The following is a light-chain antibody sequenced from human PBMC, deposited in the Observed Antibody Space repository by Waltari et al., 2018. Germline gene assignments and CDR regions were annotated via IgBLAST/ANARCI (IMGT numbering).Light chain of an antibody. CDR1: SLRSYY. Sequence: SSELTQDPAVSVALGQTVRITCQGDSLRSYYASWYQQQPGQAPVLVIYGKNNRPSGIPDRFSGSSSGNTASLTIPGAQAEDEADYYCNSRDSSGNHLVFGGGTKLTVL. V-gene: IGLV3-19*01. CDR3: NSRDSSGNHLV. J-gene: IGLJ2*01. CDR2: GKN.